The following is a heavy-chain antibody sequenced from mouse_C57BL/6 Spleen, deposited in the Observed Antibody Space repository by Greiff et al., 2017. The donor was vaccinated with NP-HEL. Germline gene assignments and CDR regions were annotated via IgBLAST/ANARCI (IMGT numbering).Heavy chain of an antibody. Sequence: QVQLQQPGAELVKPGASVKLSCKASGYTFTSYWMHWVKQRPGRGLEWIGRIDPNSGGTKYNEKFKSKATLTVDKPSSTAYMQLSSLTSEASAVYYCARGGIYDGYLFYAMDYWGQGTSVTVSS. V-gene: IGHV1-72*01. CDR3: ARGGIYDGYLFYAMDY. J-gene: IGHJ4*01. D-gene: IGHD2-3*01. CDR1: GYTFTSYW. CDR2: IDPNSGGT.